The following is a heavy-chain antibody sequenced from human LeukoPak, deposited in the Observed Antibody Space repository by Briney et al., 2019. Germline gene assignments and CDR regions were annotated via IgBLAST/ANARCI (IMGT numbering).Heavy chain of an antibody. CDR3: AGHGRTHYYYYYMDV. CDR2: ISYDGSNK. D-gene: IGHD2-15*01. Sequence: QSGGSLRLSCAASGFTFSSYGMHWVRQAPGKGLEWVAVISYDGSNKYYADSAKGRFTISRDNSKNTLYLQMNSVRAEDTAVYYCAGHGRTHYYYYYMDVWGKGTTVTISS. V-gene: IGHV3-30*03. CDR1: GFTFSSYG. J-gene: IGHJ6*03.